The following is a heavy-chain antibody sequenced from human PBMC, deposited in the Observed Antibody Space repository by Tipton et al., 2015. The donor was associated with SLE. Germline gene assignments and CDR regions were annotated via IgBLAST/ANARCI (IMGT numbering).Heavy chain of an antibody. CDR2: IYPGDSDT. CDR3: ARALTIFGVVDAFDI. D-gene: IGHD3-3*01. J-gene: IGHJ3*02. Sequence: VQLVQSGAEVKKPGESLKISCKGSGYSFTSYWIGWVRQMPGKGLEWMGIIYPGDSDTRYSPSFQGQVTISADKSISTAYLQWSSLKASDTAMYYCARALTIFGVVDAFDIWGQGTMVTVSS. CDR1: GYSFTSYW. V-gene: IGHV5-51*03.